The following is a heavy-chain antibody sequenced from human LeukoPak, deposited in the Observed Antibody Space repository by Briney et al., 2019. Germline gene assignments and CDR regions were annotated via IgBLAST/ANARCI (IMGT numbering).Heavy chain of an antibody. CDR3: GNTYYYGSGSYYNSYYYYGMDV. Sequence: GGSLRLSCAASGFTFSSYAMSWVRQAPGKGLEWVSAISGSGGSTYYADSVKGRFTISRDNSKNTLYLQMNSLRAEDTAVYYCGNTYYYGSGSYYNSYYYYGMDVWGQGTTVTVSS. CDR1: GFTFSSYA. CDR2: ISGSGGST. J-gene: IGHJ6*02. D-gene: IGHD3-10*01. V-gene: IGHV3-23*01.